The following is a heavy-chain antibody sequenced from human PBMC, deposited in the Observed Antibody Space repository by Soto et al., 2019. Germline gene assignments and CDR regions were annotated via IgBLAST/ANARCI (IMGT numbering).Heavy chain of an antibody. CDR1: GFTFSSYA. Sequence: GGSLSLSCAASGFTFSSYAMSWVRQAPGKGLEWFSAISGVGGSTYYADSVKGRFTISRDNSKTTLYLQMNSLRAEDTAVYYCAKEGITMVRGATRDYYGMDVWGQGTTVTVSS. J-gene: IGHJ6*02. CDR3: AKEGITMVRGATRDYYGMDV. D-gene: IGHD3-10*01. V-gene: IGHV3-23*01. CDR2: ISGVGGST.